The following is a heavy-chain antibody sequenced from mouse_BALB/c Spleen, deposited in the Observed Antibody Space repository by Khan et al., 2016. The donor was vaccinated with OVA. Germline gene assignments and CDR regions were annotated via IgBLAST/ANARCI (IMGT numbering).Heavy chain of an antibody. CDR3: ARELRLGGFAY. CDR2: IWGDGST. CDR1: GFSLTGYG. Sequence: QVQLKQSGPGLVAPSQSLSITCTVSGFSLTGYGVNWVRQPPGKGLEWLGMIWGDGSTDYNSAVKSRLSISKDNSKSQVFLKMNSLQTDDTAWYYGARELRLGGFAYWGQGTLVTVSA. J-gene: IGHJ3*01. D-gene: IGHD1-2*01. V-gene: IGHV2-6-7*01.